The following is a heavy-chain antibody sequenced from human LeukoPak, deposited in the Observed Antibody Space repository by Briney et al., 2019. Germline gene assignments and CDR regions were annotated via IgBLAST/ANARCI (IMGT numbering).Heavy chain of an antibody. CDR3: ARSIIVGAYPF. CDR2: INHSGST. J-gene: IGHJ3*01. Sequence: SETLSLTCAVYGGSFSGYYWSWIRQPPGKGLEWIGEINHSGSTNYNPSLKSRVTISVDTSKNQFSLKLSSVTAADTAVYYCARSIIVGAYPFWGQGTMVTVSS. CDR1: GGSFSGYY. V-gene: IGHV4-34*01. D-gene: IGHD1-26*01.